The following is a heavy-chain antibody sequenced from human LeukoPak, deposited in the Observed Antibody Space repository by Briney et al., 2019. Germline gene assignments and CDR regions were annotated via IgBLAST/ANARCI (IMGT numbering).Heavy chain of an antibody. Sequence: ASVKVSCKASGYTFTSYAIHWVRQAPGQRLEWMGWISAGNGNTKYSQNFQGRVTFISNTSATTAFMELSSLRSEDAAVYYCARDGNGVPAVPFDYWGQGTLVTVSS. CDR1: GYTFTSYA. D-gene: IGHD2-2*01. CDR3: ARDGNGVPAVPFDY. J-gene: IGHJ4*02. V-gene: IGHV1-3*01. CDR2: ISAGNGNT.